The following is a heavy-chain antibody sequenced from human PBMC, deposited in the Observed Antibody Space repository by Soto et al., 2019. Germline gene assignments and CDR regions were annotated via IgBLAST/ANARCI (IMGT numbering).Heavy chain of an antibody. D-gene: IGHD1-26*01. CDR2: ISSSSSYT. CDR3: AKVSLRATTITDYYYYGLDV. J-gene: IGHJ6*02. CDR1: GFTFSDYC. Sequence: LRLSCAASGFTFSDYCMSWIRQAPGKGLEWVSYISSSSSYTNYADSVKGRVTISRDNSKNTFYLQMNSLRAEDTAVYYCAKVSLRATTITDYYYYGLDVCGPGSTVTVSS. V-gene: IGHV3-11*05.